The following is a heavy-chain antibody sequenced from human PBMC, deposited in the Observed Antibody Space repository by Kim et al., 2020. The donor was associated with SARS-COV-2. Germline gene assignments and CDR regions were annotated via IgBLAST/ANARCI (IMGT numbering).Heavy chain of an antibody. V-gene: IGHV3-30*02. CDR2: ILYDGSEQ. CDR3: AKRLKGDYGGNTAEMDS. D-gene: IGHD4-17*01. J-gene: IGHJ4*02. CDR1: GFTFSAYA. Sequence: GGSLRLSCAASGFTFSAYAMHWVRQAPGKGLEWVARILYDGSEQYYADSVEGRFTISRDKSKNTLYLQMNNLRAEDTAVYYCAKRLKGDYGGNTAEMDSWGQGTLVTVSS.